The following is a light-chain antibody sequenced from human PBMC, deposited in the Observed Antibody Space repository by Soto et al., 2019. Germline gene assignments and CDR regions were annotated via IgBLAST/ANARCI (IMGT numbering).Light chain of an antibody. Sequence: QSALTQPASVSGSPGQSITISCTGTSSDVGGYNYVSWYQQHPGKAPKLMIYDVSSRPSGVSNRFSGSKSGNTASLTISGLQXXXXXDYXCTSYTSSSTRGVFGGGTKVTVL. J-gene: IGLJ2*01. CDR3: TSYTSSSTRGV. CDR2: DVS. CDR1: SSDVGGYNY. V-gene: IGLV2-14*03.